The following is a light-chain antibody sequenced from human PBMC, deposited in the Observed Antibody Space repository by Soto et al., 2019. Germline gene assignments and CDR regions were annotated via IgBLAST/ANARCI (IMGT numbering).Light chain of an antibody. J-gene: IGLJ1*01. V-gene: IGLV2-18*02. CDR2: EVG. CDR3: NSYTGSSTYG. Sequence: QSVLTQPPSVSGSPGQSVAISCTGTSSDVGSYNRVSWYQQPPGAAPKLMIYEVGNRPSGVPDRFSGSKSGNTASLTISGLQAEDEADYYCNSYTGSSTYGFGTGTKVTV. CDR1: SSDVGSYNR.